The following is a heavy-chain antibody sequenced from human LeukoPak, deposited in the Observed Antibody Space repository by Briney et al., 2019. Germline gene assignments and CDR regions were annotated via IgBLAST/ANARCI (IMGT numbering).Heavy chain of an antibody. J-gene: IGHJ4*02. CDR2: ISGSGGST. Sequence: GGSLRLSCAASGFTFSSYAMSWVRQAPGKGLEWVSAISGSGGSTYYADSVKGRFTISRDNSKNTLYLQMNSLRAEDTAVYYRSKERWVGVNANGYWGQGTLVTVSS. D-gene: IGHD2-21*01. CDR3: SKERWVGVNANGY. CDR1: GFTFSSYA. V-gene: IGHV3-23*01.